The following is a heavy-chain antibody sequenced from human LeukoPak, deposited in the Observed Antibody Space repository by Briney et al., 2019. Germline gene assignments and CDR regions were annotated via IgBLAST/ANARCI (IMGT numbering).Heavy chain of an antibody. CDR2: ISVSGGST. V-gene: IGHV3-23*01. D-gene: IGHD6-19*01. CDR3: ANSRAPSGWYGYYFDY. CDR1: GFTFSSYA. J-gene: IGHJ4*02. Sequence: GGSLRLSCAASGFTFSSYAMSWVRQAPGKGLEWVSAISVSGGSTYYADSVKGRFTISRDNSKNTLYLQMNSLRAEDTAVYYCANSRAPSGWYGYYFDYWGQGTLVTVSS.